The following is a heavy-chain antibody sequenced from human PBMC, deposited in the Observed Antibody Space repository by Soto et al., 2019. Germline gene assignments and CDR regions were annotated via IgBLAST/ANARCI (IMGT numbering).Heavy chain of an antibody. J-gene: IGHJ4*02. CDR2: IYTSGST. CDR3: ARGPYCSSTSCYTFDY. Sequence: WETLSLTCTVSGGAISSYYWSWIRQPAGKGLEWIGRIYTSGSTNYNPSLKSRVTMSVDTSKNQSSLKLSSVTAADTAVYYCARGPYCSSTSCYTFDYWGQGTLVTVSS. V-gene: IGHV4-4*07. D-gene: IGHD2-2*02. CDR1: GGAISSYY.